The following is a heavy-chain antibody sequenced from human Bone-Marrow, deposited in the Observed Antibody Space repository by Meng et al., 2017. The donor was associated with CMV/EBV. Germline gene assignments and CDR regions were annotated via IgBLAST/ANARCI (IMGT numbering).Heavy chain of an antibody. CDR1: DDSISGGNYY. CDR2: IYYSGST. Sequence: SDTRSLTFTVPDDSISGGNYYWGWICQPPGKGLEWIGRIYYSGSTYYNPSLKSRVTISVDTSKNQFSLKLSSVPAADTAVYYCAMLEYSSSFYYYVMDVWGQGTTVTVSS. D-gene: IGHD6-6*01. V-gene: IGHV4-39*07. J-gene: IGHJ6*02. CDR3: AMLEYSSSFYYYVMDV.